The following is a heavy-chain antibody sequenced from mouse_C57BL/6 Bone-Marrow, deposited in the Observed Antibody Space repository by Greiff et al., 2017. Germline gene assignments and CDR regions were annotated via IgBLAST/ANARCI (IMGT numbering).Heavy chain of an antibody. D-gene: IGHD1-1*01. CDR1: GYTFTSYW. J-gene: IGHJ1*03. CDR3: AKENYFYWYFDV. Sequence: VQLQQPGAELVKPGASVKLSCKAFGYTFTSYWLHWVKQRPGRGLEWIGRFDPNSGGIKYNEKFKSKATLTVDKPSSTAYMQLSSLTSEDSAVYYCAKENYFYWYFDVWGTGTTVTVSS. CDR2: FDPNSGGI. V-gene: IGHV1-72*01.